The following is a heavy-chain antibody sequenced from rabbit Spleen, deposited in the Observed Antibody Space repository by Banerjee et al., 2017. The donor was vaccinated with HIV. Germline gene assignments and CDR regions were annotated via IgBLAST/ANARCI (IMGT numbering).Heavy chain of an antibody. D-gene: IGHD1-1*01. CDR3: ARDLTGVIGWNFGW. CDR1: GFSLTSSDY. Sequence: QSLEESGGDLVKPGASLTLTCTASGFSLTSSDYMCWVRQAPGKGLEWIACIYAGGSGTTYYASWAKGRFTMSRTSSTTVTLQMTSLTAADTATYFCARDLTGVIGWNFGWWGQGTLVTVS. J-gene: IGHJ4*01. CDR2: IYAGGSGTT. V-gene: IGHV1S40*01.